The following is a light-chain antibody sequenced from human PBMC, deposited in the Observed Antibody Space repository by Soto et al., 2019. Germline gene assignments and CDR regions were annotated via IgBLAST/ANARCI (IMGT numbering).Light chain of an antibody. V-gene: IGKV3D-15*01. J-gene: IGKJ1*01. CDR3: QQFRNWPWT. CDR2: AGS. Sequence: EIVLTQSPGTLSVSPGDIVTLYFRASQSISINLAWYQHKPGQAPRLLIHAGSTRATGIPARISGSGSGTEFTLTISSLQSEDFAVYYCQQFRNWPWTFGQGTKVDIK. CDR1: QSISIN.